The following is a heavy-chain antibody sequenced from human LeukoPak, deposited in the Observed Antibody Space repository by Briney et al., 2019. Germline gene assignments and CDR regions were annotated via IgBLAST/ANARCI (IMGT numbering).Heavy chain of an antibody. Sequence: SETLSLTCTVSGGSISSYYWTWIRQPPGKGLEWIGYIYYSGTTYYNPSLKSRVTISVDTSKNQFSLKLSFVTAADTAVYYCVRQSNSFEGYAFDIWGQGTMVTVSS. D-gene: IGHD6-6*01. CDR2: IYYSGTT. CDR1: GGSISSYY. CDR3: VRQSNSFEGYAFDI. V-gene: IGHV4-59*08. J-gene: IGHJ3*02.